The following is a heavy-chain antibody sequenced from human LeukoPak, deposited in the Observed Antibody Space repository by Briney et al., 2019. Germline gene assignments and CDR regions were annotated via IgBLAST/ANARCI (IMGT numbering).Heavy chain of an antibody. CDR2: INTDGSST. Sequence: GGSLRLSCAASRFTFSSYAMSWVRQAPGRGLVWVSRINTDGSSTSYADSVKGRFTISRDNAKNTLYLQMNSLRAEDTAVYYCARAWGGRWYFDYWGQGTLVTVSS. CDR3: ARAWGGRWYFDY. CDR1: RFTFSSYA. J-gene: IGHJ4*02. V-gene: IGHV3-74*01. D-gene: IGHD3-10*01.